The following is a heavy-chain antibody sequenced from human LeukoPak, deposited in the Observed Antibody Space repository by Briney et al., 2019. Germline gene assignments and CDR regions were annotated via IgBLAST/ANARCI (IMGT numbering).Heavy chain of an antibody. CDR2: IIPILGIA. CDR1: GGTFSSYA. Sequence: SVKVSCKASGGTFSSYAISWVRQAPGQGLEWMGRIIPILGIANYAQKFQGRVTITADKSTSTAYMELSSLRSEDTAVYYCARVRGASSEAFDYWGQGTLVTASS. D-gene: IGHD6-19*01. CDR3: ARVRGASSEAFDY. V-gene: IGHV1-69*04. J-gene: IGHJ4*02.